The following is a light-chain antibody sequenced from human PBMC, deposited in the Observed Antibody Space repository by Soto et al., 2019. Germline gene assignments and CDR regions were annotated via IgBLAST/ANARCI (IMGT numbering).Light chain of an antibody. CDR3: QQYNNWPLYT. Sequence: EIVMTQPPATLSVSPGERVTLSCRASQSVSSNLAWYQQKPGQAPRLLIYGASTRATGIPARFSGSGSGTEFTLTISSLQSEDFAVYYCQQYNNWPLYTFGQGTKLEIK. V-gene: IGKV3-15*01. J-gene: IGKJ2*01. CDR2: GAS. CDR1: QSVSSN.